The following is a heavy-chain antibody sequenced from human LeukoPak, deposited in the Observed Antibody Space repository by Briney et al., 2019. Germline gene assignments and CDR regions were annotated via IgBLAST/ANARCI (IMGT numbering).Heavy chain of an antibody. J-gene: IGHJ4*02. D-gene: IGHD6-6*01. V-gene: IGHV3-30*02. CDR1: GFTFSSYG. CDR3: AKDSSIAARLGYYFDY. Sequence: PGGSLRLSCAASGFTFSSYGMHWVRQAPGKGLEWVAFIRYDGSNKYYADSVKGRFTISRDNSKNTLYLQMNSLRAEDTAVYYCAKDSSIAARLGYYFDYWGQGTLVTVYS. CDR2: IRYDGSNK.